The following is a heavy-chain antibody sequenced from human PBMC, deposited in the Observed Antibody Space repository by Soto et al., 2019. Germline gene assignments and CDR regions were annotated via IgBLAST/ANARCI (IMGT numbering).Heavy chain of an antibody. J-gene: IGHJ6*02. CDR2: IYPGDSDT. CDR1: GYSFTSYW. Sequence: PGESLKISCKGSGYSFTSYWIGWVRQMPGKGLEWMGIIYPGDSDTRYSPSFQGQVTISRDNSKNTLYLQMGSLRAEDMAVYYCARMGRGELNYYYGMDVWGQGTTVTVSS. V-gene: IGHV5-51*01. D-gene: IGHD1-26*01. CDR3: ARMGRGELNYYYGMDV.